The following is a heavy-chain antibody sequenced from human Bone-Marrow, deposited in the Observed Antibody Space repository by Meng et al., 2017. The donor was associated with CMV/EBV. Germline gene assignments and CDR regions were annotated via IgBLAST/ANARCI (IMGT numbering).Heavy chain of an antibody. CDR1: GFTFSSYG. Sequence: GESLKISCAASGFTFSSYGMHWVRQAPGKGLEWVAFIRYDGSNKYYADSVKGRFTISRDNSKNTLYLQMNSLRAEDTAVYYCARETFYCSSTSCYPDYWGQGTLVTVSS. CDR2: IRYDGSNK. V-gene: IGHV3-30*02. J-gene: IGHJ4*02. CDR3: ARETFYCSSTSCYPDY. D-gene: IGHD2-2*01.